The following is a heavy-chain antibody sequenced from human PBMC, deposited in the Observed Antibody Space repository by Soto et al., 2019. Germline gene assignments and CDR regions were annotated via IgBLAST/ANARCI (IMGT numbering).Heavy chain of an antibody. CDR2: IYYSGST. Sequence: PSETLSLTCTVSGGSISSYYWSWIRQPPGKGLEWIGYIYYSGSTYYNPSLKSRVTISVDTSKNQFSLKLSSVTAADTAVYYCARGSYTIFGVVMDVWGQGTTVTVSS. V-gene: IGHV4-59*08. J-gene: IGHJ6*02. D-gene: IGHD3-3*01. CDR3: ARGSYTIFGVVMDV. CDR1: GGSISSYY.